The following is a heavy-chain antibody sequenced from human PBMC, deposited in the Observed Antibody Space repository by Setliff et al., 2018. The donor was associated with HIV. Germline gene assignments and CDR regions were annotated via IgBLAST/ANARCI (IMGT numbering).Heavy chain of an antibody. Sequence: GASVKVSCKASAYSFTDYFIHWVRQAPGQGLEWMGWISPNNAGTRISQRFRGSVTMTRDRSINTAYMELSGLTSDDTAVYYCARQLSNSFDYWGQGALVTVSS. D-gene: IGHD1-1*01. V-gene: IGHV1-2*02. CDR1: AYSFTDYF. CDR2: ISPNNAGT. J-gene: IGHJ4*02. CDR3: ARQLSNSFDY.